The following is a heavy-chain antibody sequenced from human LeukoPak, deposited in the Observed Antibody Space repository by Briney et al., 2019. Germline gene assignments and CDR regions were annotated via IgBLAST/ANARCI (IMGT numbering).Heavy chain of an antibody. Sequence: KPGGSLRLSCAASGFTFSSYAMSWVRQAPGKGLEWVSSISSSGSYIYYAESVKGRFTISRDNAKNSLYLQMNSLRAEDTAVYHCARAEPGTRDELARWGQGTLVTVSS. CDR2: ISSSGSYI. CDR3: ARAEPGTRDELAR. V-gene: IGHV3-21*01. D-gene: IGHD1-1*01. CDR1: GFTFSSYA. J-gene: IGHJ4*02.